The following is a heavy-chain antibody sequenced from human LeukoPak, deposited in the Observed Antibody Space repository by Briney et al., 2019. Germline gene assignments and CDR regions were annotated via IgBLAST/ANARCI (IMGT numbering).Heavy chain of an antibody. CDR3: AKEIRPNDC. Sequence: GGSLRLSCAASGFTFSSHGMCWVRQDPGRGLEWVSSISIGGDTTYSDSVKGRFTISRDNSKNTLYLQLDSLRAEDTAIYYCAKEIRPNDCWGQGTLVTVSS. D-gene: IGHD4-17*01. V-gene: IGHV3-23*01. CDR2: ISIGGDTT. J-gene: IGHJ4*02. CDR1: GFTFSSHG.